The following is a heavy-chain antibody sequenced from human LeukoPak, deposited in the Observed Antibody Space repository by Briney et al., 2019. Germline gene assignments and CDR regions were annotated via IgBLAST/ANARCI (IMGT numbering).Heavy chain of an antibody. Sequence: GGSLRLSCAASGFTFSGYAMSWVRQAPGKGLEWVSAISGSGGSTYYADSVKGRFTISRDNSKNTLYLQMNSLRAEDTAVYYCAKGYSYGQYYFDYWGQGTLVTVSS. CDR2: ISGSGGST. CDR3: AKGYSYGQYYFDY. CDR1: GFTFSGYA. D-gene: IGHD5-18*01. V-gene: IGHV3-23*01. J-gene: IGHJ4*02.